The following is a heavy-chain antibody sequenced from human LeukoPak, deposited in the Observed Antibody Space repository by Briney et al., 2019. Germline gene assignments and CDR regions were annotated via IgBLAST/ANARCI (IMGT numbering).Heavy chain of an antibody. CDR1: GYTFTSYD. CDR3: ARVSYCSSTSCHQADY. V-gene: IGHV1-8*01. CDR2: MNPNSGNT. J-gene: IGHJ4*02. Sequence: ASVKVSCMASGYTFTSYDINWVRQATGEGLEGRGWMNPNSGNTGYAQKFKSQVTMTRNTSISTAYMELSSLRSEDTAVYYCARVSYCSSTSCHQADYWGQGTLVTVSS. D-gene: IGHD2-2*01.